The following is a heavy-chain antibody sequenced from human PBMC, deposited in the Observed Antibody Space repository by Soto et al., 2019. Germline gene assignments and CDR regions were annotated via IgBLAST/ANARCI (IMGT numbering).Heavy chain of an antibody. CDR2: IYSGGST. J-gene: IGHJ6*03. CDR3: ARGGAGNCCYMDV. CDR1: GFPVRSNY. V-gene: IGHV3-66*01. Sequence: GGSLRLSCAASGFPVRSNYLSWGRRAPGKGLEWVSFIYSGGSTYYADSVKGRFTISRDNSKNTLYLQMNSLRAEDTAVYYCARGGAGNCCYMDVWGKGTTVTVSS. D-gene: IGHD2-21*01.